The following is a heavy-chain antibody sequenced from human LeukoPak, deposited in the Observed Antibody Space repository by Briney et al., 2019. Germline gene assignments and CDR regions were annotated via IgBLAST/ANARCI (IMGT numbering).Heavy chain of an antibody. Sequence: PSQTLSLTCTVSGGSISSGDYYWSWIRQPPGKGLEWIGYIYYSGSTYYNPPLKSRVTISVDTSKNQFSLKLSSVTAADTAVYYCASETRRDGYNSFDYWGQGTLVTVSS. CDR3: ASETRRDGYNSFDY. D-gene: IGHD5-24*01. CDR1: GGSISSGDYY. V-gene: IGHV4-30-4*08. CDR2: IYYSGST. J-gene: IGHJ4*02.